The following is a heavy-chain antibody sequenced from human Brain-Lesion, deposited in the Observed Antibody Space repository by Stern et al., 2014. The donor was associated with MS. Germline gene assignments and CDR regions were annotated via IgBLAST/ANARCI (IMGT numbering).Heavy chain of an antibody. Sequence: QVQLMQSWAEVKKPGASVKVSCKTSGYIFTGYYIHWVRQAPGQGLEWMAWINPNTGGTKYAQKFQGRVTMSRDTSISTAYVELSSLTSDDTAVYYCARDQRGITIFGVVTDYYYLGMDVWGQGTTVTVSS. J-gene: IGHJ6*02. V-gene: IGHV1-2*02. CDR3: ARDQRGITIFGVVTDYYYLGMDV. CDR2: INPNTGGT. D-gene: IGHD3-3*01. CDR1: GYIFTGYY.